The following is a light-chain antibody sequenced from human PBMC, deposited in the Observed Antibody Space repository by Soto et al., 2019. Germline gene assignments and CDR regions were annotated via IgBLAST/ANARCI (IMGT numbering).Light chain of an antibody. V-gene: IGLV2-14*02. CDR1: SSDVGSYNH. Sequence: QSVLTQPASLSGSPGQSITISCTGTSSDVGSYNHVTWYQQNPGKAPKLMIYDVSNRPSGVSNRFSGSKSGNTASLTISGLQAEDEADYYCSSYTSSSTYVFGTGTKVTVL. CDR2: DVS. CDR3: SSYTSSSTYV. J-gene: IGLJ1*01.